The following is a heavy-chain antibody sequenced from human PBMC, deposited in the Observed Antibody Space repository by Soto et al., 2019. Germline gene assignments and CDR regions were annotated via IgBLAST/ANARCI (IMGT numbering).Heavy chain of an antibody. CDR3: ARADYYDSSGFYYDC. CDR1: GYIFTNHY. D-gene: IGHD3-22*01. Sequence: QVQLVQSGAEVKKPGASVKVSCKASGYIFTNHYIHWVRQAPGQGLEWMGIINPSGGSTNYLQKFQGSITMTRDTSTSTVYMELSSLRSDDTAVYFCARADYYDSSGFYYDCWGQGTLVTVSS. J-gene: IGHJ4*02. V-gene: IGHV1-46*01. CDR2: INPSGGST.